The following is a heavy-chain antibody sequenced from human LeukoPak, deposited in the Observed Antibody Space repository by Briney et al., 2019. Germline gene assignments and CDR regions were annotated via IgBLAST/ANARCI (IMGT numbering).Heavy chain of an antibody. V-gene: IGHV4-61*01. D-gene: IGHD3-22*01. Sequence: SETLSLTCTVSGGSVSSGSYYWSWIRQPPGKGLEWIGEINHSGSTNYNPSLKSRVTISVDTSKNQFSLKLSSVTAADTAVYYCARRLDYYDSSGYYYYFDYWGQGTLVTVSS. J-gene: IGHJ4*02. CDR1: GGSVSSGSYY. CDR3: ARRLDYYDSSGYYYYFDY. CDR2: INHSGST.